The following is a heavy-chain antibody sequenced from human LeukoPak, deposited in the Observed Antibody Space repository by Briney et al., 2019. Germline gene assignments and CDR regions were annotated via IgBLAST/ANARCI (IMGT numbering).Heavy chain of an antibody. CDR2: IYYSGST. D-gene: IGHD4-17*01. CDR1: GGSISSGGYY. V-gene: IGHV4-31*03. J-gene: IGHJ5*02. CDR3: ARAGVMYGGYGCWFDP. Sequence: PSQTLSLTCTVSGGSISSGGYYWSWIRQHPGKGLEWIGYIYYSGSTYYNPSLKSRVTISVDTSKNQFSLKLSSVTAADTAVYYCARAGVMYGGYGCWFDPWGQGTLVTVSS.